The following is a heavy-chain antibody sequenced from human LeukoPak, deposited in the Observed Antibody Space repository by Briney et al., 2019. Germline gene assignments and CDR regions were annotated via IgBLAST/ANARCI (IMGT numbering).Heavy chain of an antibody. J-gene: IGHJ6*03. D-gene: IGHD3-3*01. CDR2: IRYDGSNK. CDR3: AKGTRFLEWSFRYYYYMDV. V-gene: IGHV3-30*02. Sequence: PGGSLRLSCAASGFTFSSYGMHWVRQAPGKGLEWVAFIRYDGSNKYYADSVKGRFTISRDNSKNTLYLQVNSLRAEDTAVYYCAKGTRFLEWSFRYYYYMDVWGKGTTVTVSS. CDR1: GFTFSSYG.